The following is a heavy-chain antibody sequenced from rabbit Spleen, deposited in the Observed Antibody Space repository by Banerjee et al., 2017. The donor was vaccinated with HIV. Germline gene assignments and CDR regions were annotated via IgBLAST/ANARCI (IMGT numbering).Heavy chain of an antibody. CDR1: GVSFSGNSY. D-gene: IGHD2-1*01. Sequence: QLEESGGGLVKPEGSLTLTCKASGVSFSGNSYMCWVRQAPGKGLEWIACIDTGSSGFTYFASWVHGRFTISRNTSLNTVDLKITSLTAADTATYFCARALATMTMMITPFNLWGPGTLVTVS. V-gene: IGHV1S43*01. CDR3: ARALATMTMMITPFNL. J-gene: IGHJ4*01. CDR2: IDTGSSGFT.